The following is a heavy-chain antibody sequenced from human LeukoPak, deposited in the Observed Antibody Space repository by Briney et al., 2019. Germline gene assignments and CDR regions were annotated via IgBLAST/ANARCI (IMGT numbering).Heavy chain of an antibody. V-gene: IGHV3-43*01. CDR1: GFTFDDYT. CDR2: ISWDGGST. CDR3: ARITAANDY. D-gene: IGHD6-13*01. Sequence: GGSLRLSCAASGFTFDDYTMHWVRQAPGKGLEWVSLISWDGGSTYYADSVEGRFTISRDNSKNSLYLQMNSLRTEDTALYYCARITAANDYWGQGTLVTVSS. J-gene: IGHJ4*02.